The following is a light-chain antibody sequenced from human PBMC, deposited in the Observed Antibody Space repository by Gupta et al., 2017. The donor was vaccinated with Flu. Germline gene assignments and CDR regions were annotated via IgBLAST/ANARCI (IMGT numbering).Light chain of an antibody. V-gene: IGKV1-39*01. Sequence: PSSLSASVGDRVTITCRASQGIGTFLNWYQHRPGKAPKLLIHAASSWRGGVPSRFSGTGSGTDFSLTISSLQPEDFATYYCQQSYTLPWTFGPGTKVEIK. J-gene: IGKJ1*01. CDR3: QQSYTLPWT. CDR2: AAS. CDR1: QGIGTF.